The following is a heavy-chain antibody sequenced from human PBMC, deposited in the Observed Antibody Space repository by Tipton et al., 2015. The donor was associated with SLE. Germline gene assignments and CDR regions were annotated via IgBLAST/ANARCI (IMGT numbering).Heavy chain of an antibody. Sequence: SLRLSCAASGFTFGSYAMHWIRQVPGKGLEWMSYISYDGRNKFYADSVKGRFTISRDNAKNTLYLQMHSLRVDDTAVYYCGRGVYSEGSVGMDVWGQGTTVTVSS. CDR2: ISYDGRNK. CDR1: GFTFGSYA. J-gene: IGHJ6*02. D-gene: IGHD3-22*01. CDR3: GRGVYSEGSVGMDV. V-gene: IGHV3-30*12.